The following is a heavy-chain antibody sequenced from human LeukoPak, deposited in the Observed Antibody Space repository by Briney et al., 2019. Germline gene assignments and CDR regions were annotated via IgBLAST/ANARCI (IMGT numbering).Heavy chain of an antibody. CDR1: GFTFSSYG. J-gene: IGHJ4*02. D-gene: IGHD2-15*01. Sequence: GGSLRLSCAASGFTFSSYGMHWVRQAPGKGLEWVAFIRYDGSNKYYADSVKGRFTISRDNSKNTLYLQMNSLRAEDTAVYYCAKTAAIVVVVAANDYWGQGTLVSVSS. CDR3: AKTAAIVVVVAANDY. CDR2: IRYDGSNK. V-gene: IGHV3-30*02.